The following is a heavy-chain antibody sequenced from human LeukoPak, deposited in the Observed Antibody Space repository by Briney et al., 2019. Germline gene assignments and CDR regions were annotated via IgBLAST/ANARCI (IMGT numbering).Heavy chain of an antibody. Sequence: SETLSLTCTVSGGSISSYYWSWIRQPPGKGLEWIGYIYYSGSTNYNPSPKSRVTISVDTTKNQFSLKLSSVTAADTAVYYCARGGEYPSRYSNTWSTFDYWGQGTLVTVSS. D-gene: IGHD6-13*01. CDR2: IYYSGST. J-gene: IGHJ4*02. CDR3: ARGGEYPSRYSNTWSTFDY. CDR1: GGSISSYY. V-gene: IGHV4-59*01.